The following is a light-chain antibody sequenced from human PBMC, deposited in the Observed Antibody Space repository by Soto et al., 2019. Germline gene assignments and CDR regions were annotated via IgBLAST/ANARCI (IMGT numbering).Light chain of an antibody. Sequence: VLAEYLGRSAVCRVGRVSRSWRSSQNVRSNYLAWYHQKPGQAPRLLIYGASTRASGIPERFSGSGSGTDFTLTISRLEPEDFAVYYCQQYNSWPRTFGQGTKVDIK. CDR1: QNVRSNY. CDR3: QQYNSWPRT. CDR2: GAS. V-gene: IGKV3-20*01. J-gene: IGKJ1*01.